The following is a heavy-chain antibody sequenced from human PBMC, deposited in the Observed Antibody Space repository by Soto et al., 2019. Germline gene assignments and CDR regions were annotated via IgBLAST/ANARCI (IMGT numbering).Heavy chain of an antibody. CDR2: IIPILGIA. V-gene: IGHV1-69*02. CDR1: GATFSSYT. CDR3: ALNQWELLDGGNYFAY. Sequence: QVQLVQSGAEVKKSGSSVKVSCKASGATFSSYTFSWVRQAPGQGLEWMGRIIPILGIANYAQTFQGRVTITADNSTSAAYMQLRSLRSEATAVYYCALNQWELLDGGNYFAYWGHGTLVTVSS. D-gene: IGHD1-26*01. J-gene: IGHJ4*01.